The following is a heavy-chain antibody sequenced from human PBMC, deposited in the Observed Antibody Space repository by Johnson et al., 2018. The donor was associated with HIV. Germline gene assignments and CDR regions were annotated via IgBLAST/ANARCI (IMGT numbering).Heavy chain of an antibody. D-gene: IGHD3-22*01. J-gene: IGHJ3*02. Sequence: VQLVESGGGVVQPGRSLRLSCAASGFTFSSYAMHWVRQAPGKGLEWVAVISYDGSKKYYADSVKGRFTISRDNSKNTLYLQMNSLRAEDTAVYYCAKEQSVVVIGIGAFDIWGQGTMVTVAS. CDR2: ISYDGSKK. V-gene: IGHV3-30*04. CDR3: AKEQSVVVIGIGAFDI. CDR1: GFTFSSYA.